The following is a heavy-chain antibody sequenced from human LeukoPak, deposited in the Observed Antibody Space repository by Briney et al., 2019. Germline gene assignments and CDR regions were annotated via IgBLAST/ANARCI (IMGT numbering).Heavy chain of an antibody. CDR3: ARDLMQTHYPLPDY. J-gene: IGHJ4*02. CDR1: GFTFSSYA. V-gene: IGHV3-66*01. Sequence: GGSLRLSCAASGFTFSSYAMSWVRQAPGEGLEWVSVIYSGGSTYYADSVKGRFTISRDNSKNTLYLQMNSLRAEDTAVYYCARDLMQTHYPLPDYWGQGTLVTVSS. CDR2: IYSGGST. D-gene: IGHD3-10*01.